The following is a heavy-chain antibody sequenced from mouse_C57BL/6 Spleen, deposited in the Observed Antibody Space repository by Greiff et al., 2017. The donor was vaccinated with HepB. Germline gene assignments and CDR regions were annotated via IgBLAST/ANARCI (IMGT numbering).Heavy chain of an antibody. CDR3: AREGLLRRGAMDY. D-gene: IGHD2-3*01. Sequence: QVQLQQPGAELVKPGASVKMSCKASGYTFTSYWITWVKQRPGQGLEWIGDIYPGSGSTNYNEKCKSKATLTVDTSSSTAYMQLSSLTSEDSAVYYCAREGLLRRGAMDYWGQGTSVTVSS. CDR2: IYPGSGST. V-gene: IGHV1-55*01. CDR1: GYTFTSYW. J-gene: IGHJ4*01.